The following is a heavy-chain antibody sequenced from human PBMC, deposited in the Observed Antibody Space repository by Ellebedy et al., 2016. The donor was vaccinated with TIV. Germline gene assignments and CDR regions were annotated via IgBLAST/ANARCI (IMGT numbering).Heavy chain of an antibody. CDR3: ARSHYDDSSGHGSDAFDI. J-gene: IGHJ3*02. D-gene: IGHD3-22*01. CDR2: IYYGGST. V-gene: IGHV4-59*01. Sequence: MPGGSLRLSCTVSGGSISSYYWSWIRQPPGKGLEWTGYIYYGGSTNYNPSLKSRVTISLDTSKHQFSLKLSSVTAADTAVYYCARSHYDDSSGHGSDAFDIWGQGTMVTVSS. CDR1: GGSISSYY.